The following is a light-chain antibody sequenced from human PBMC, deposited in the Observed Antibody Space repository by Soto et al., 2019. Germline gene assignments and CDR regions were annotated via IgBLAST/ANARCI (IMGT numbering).Light chain of an antibody. CDR3: QQYGSSPRT. Sequence: VLTQSPGTLSFSPRERATLSCRASQSGSSTYLAWYQQKPGQAPRLLIYDASSRATGIPDRFSGSGSGTDFTLTISRLEPEDFAVYYCQQYGSSPRTFGQGTKVDI. CDR2: DAS. V-gene: IGKV3-20*01. CDR1: QSGSSTY. J-gene: IGKJ1*01.